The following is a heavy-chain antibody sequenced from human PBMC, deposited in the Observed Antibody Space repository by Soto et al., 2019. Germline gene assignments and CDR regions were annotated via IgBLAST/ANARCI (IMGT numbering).Heavy chain of an antibody. CDR2: IYYSGST. D-gene: IGHD2-21*01. CDR1: GGSISSGGYY. Sequence: SETLSLTCTVSGGSISSGGYYWSWIRQHPGKGLEWIGYIYYSGSTYYNPSLKSRVTISVDTSKNQFSLKLSSVTAADTAVYYCARDHSGGLDYWGQGTLVTVSS. CDR3: ARDHSGGLDY. J-gene: IGHJ4*02. V-gene: IGHV4-31*03.